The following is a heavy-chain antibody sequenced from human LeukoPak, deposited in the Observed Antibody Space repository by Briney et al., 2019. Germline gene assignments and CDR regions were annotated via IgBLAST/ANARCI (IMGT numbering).Heavy chain of an antibody. J-gene: IGHJ5*02. Sequence: SETLSLTCTVSGGSISSGGYYWSWIRQPPGKGLEWIGYIYHSGSTYYNPSLKSRVTISVDRSKNQFSLKLSSVTAADTAVYYCARDRDEVAAQRNYNWFDPWGQGTLVTVYS. D-gene: IGHD6-13*01. CDR3: ARDRDEVAAQRNYNWFDP. V-gene: IGHV4-30-2*01. CDR1: GGSISSGGYY. CDR2: IYHSGST.